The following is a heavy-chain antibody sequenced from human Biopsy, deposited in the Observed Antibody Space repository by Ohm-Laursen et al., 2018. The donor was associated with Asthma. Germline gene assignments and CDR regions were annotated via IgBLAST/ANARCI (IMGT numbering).Heavy chain of an antibody. CDR1: GFSFNSYG. Sequence: SLRLSCTASGFSFNSYGMHWVRQAPGKGLEWAAVMSFDGRQTYYADSVKGRFTISRDNSKNTLYLQMNSLRAEDTAVYYCARESSVAGSSDFDYWGQGTLVTVSS. CDR3: ARESSVAGSSDFDY. V-gene: IGHV3-30*03. D-gene: IGHD6-19*01. CDR2: MSFDGRQT. J-gene: IGHJ4*02.